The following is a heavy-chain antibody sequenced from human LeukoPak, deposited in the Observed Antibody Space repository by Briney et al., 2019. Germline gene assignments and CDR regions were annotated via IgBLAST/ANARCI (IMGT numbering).Heavy chain of an antibody. Sequence: SETLSLTCTVSGGSISSYYWSWIRQPPGKGLEWIGYMYYSGSTNYNPSPKSRVTISVDMSKNQVSLKLSSVTAADTAVYYCASPPINYDSRGYGIDYWGQGTLVTVSS. CDR1: GGSISSYY. J-gene: IGHJ4*02. CDR2: MYYSGST. V-gene: IGHV4-59*01. D-gene: IGHD3-22*01. CDR3: ASPPINYDSRGYGIDY.